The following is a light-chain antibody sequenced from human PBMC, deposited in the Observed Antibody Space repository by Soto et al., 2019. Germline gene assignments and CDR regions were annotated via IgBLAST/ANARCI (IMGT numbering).Light chain of an antibody. CDR2: GAS. CDR3: QQYNNWHPLT. J-gene: IGKJ4*01. V-gene: IGKV3-15*01. Sequence: EIVMTQSPATLSVSPGERATLSCRASQSVSSNLAWYQQKPGQPPRLLIYGASTRATGIPARFSGSGSGTEFTLTISILQSEDFAVYYCQQYNNWHPLTFGGGTKVEIK. CDR1: QSVSSN.